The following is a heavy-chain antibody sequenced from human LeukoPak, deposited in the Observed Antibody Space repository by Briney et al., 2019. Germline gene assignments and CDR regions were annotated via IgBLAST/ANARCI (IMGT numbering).Heavy chain of an antibody. CDR1: GFVFRTFS. CDR2: ISTSSTYT. Sequence: PGGSLRLSCAASGFVFRTFSTHWVRQAPGKGLEWVSSISTSSTYTHYADSVRGRFTISRDNAKNALYLQMTSLRVDDTAMYYCARGRSGGGGLDPWGQGTLVTVSS. V-gene: IGHV3-21*06. J-gene: IGHJ5*02. CDR3: ARGRSGGGGLDP. D-gene: IGHD2-15*01.